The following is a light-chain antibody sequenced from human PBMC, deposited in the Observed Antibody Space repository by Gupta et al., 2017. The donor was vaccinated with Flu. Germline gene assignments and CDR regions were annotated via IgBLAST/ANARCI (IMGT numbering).Light chain of an antibody. J-gene: IGKJ5*01. CDR2: DAS. V-gene: IGKV1-33*01. Sequence: DIQMTQSPSSLSASVGDRVTITCQASQDISNYLNWYQQKPRKAPKLLIYDASNEETGVPSRFSGSGSVTDFAVAIISQPPEALATYYCQQYDNLLITFGQGTRLEIK. CDR1: QDISNY. CDR3: QQYDNLLIT.